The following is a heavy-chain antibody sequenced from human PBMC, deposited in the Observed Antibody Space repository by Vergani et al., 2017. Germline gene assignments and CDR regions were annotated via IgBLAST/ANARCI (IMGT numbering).Heavy chain of an antibody. CDR3: AKVHRTTWYDWFDP. Sequence: VQLVESGGGVVQPGRSLRLSCAASGFTFSSYAMHWVRQAPGKGVEWLSAISGSGGTTYYADSVKGRFTISRDNSMNTLYLQMNSLRADDTAVYYCAKVHRTTWYDWFDPWGQGTLVTVSS. CDR1: GFTFSSYA. D-gene: IGHD6-13*01. J-gene: IGHJ5*02. V-gene: IGHV3-23*04. CDR2: ISGSGGTT.